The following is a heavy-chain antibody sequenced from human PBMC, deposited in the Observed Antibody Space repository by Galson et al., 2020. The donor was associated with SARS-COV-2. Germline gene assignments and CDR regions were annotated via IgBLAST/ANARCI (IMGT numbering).Heavy chain of an antibody. V-gene: IGHV3-15*01. J-gene: IGHJ4*02. CDR1: GFTFSNAW. Sequence: GESLKISCAASGFTFSNAWMSWVRQAPGKGLEWVGRIKSKTDGGTTDYAAPVKGRFTISRDDSKNTLYLQMNSLKTEDTAVYYCTTEYDILTGYPLLDYWGQGTLVTVSS. D-gene: IGHD3-9*01. CDR2: IKSKTDGGTT. CDR3: TTEYDILTGYPLLDY.